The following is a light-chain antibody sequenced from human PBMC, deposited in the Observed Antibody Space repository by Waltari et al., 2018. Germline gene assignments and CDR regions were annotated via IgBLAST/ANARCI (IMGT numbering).Light chain of an antibody. CDR1: QSVSNN. V-gene: IGKV3-15*01. Sequence: IVMTHSPVTLSVSPGESATLACRASQSVSNNLAWYQQKPGQAPRLLIFGASTRATDIPARFSGGGSGTEFTLTISSLQSEDYAVYYCQQYNNGPYTFGQGTKL. CDR2: GAS. J-gene: IGKJ2*01. CDR3: QQYNNGPYT.